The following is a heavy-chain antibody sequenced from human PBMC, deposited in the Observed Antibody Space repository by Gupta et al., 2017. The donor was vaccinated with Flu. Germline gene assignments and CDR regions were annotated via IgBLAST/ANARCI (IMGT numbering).Heavy chain of an antibody. CDR2: IWYDGSNK. D-gene: IGHD2-2*02. J-gene: IGHJ6*02. CDR1: GFTFSSYG. V-gene: IGHV3-33*01. CDR3: ATLEFYCSSTSCYRYYYYYGMDV. Sequence: QVQLVESGGGVVQPGRSLRLSCAASGFTFSSYGMHWVRQAPGKGLEWVAVIWYDGSNKYYADSVKGRFTISRDNSKNTLYLQMNSLRAEDTAVYYCATLEFYCSSTSCYRYYYYYGMDVWGQGTTVTVSS.